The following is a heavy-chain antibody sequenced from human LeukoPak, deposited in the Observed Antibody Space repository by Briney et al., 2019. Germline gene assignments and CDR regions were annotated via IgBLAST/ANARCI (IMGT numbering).Heavy chain of an antibody. CDR1: GGTFSSYA. CDR3: ATGRLAARPPHYYYYMDV. V-gene: IGHV1-69*13. J-gene: IGHJ6*03. D-gene: IGHD6-6*01. CDR2: IIPIFGTA. Sequence: SVKVSCKASGGTFSSYAISWVRQAPGQGLEWMGGIIPIFGTANYAQKFQGRVAITADESTSTAYMELSSLRSEDTAVYYCATGRLAARPPHYYYYMDVWGKGTTVTVSS.